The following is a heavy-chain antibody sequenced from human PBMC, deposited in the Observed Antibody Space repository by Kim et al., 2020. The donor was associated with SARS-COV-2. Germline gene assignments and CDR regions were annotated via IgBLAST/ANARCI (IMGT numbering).Heavy chain of an antibody. J-gene: IGHJ6*02. CDR3: ARSLIVVVVAARGGMDV. V-gene: IGHV3-48*02. Sequence: VQGRFTISRDNAKNSLYLQMNSLRDEDTAVYYCARSLIVVVVAARGGMDVWGQGTTVTVSS. D-gene: IGHD2-15*01.